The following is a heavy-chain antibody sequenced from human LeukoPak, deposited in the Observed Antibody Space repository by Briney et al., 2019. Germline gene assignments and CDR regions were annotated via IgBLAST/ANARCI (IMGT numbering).Heavy chain of an antibody. CDR1: GGSISSYY. V-gene: IGHV4-4*07. Sequence: PSETLSLTCTVSGGSISSYYWSWIRQPAGKGLEWIGRIYTSGSTNYNPSLKSRVTMPVDTSKNQFSLKLSSVTAADTAVYYCARARSYYDSYAFDIWGQGTMVTVSS. CDR2: IYTSGST. D-gene: IGHD3-22*01. CDR3: ARARSYYDSYAFDI. J-gene: IGHJ3*02.